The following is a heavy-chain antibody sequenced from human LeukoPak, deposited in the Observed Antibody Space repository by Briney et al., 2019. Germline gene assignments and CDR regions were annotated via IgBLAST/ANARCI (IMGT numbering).Heavy chain of an antibody. CDR3: SRYTTYYYGSGSYYRRYFDY. CDR2: INHSGST. J-gene: IGHJ4*02. CDR1: GGFISNSNYY. D-gene: IGHD3-10*01. Sequence: SENLSLTCTVSGGFISNSNYYWGWIRQAPGKGLEWIGEINHSGSTNYNPSLKSRVTISVDTSKNQFSLKLSSVTAADTAVYYCSRYTTYYYGSGSYYRRYFDYWGQGTLVTVSS. V-gene: IGHV4-39*07.